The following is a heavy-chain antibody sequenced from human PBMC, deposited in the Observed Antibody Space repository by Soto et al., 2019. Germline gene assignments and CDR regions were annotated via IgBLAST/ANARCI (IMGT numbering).Heavy chain of an antibody. V-gene: IGHV3-11*01. J-gene: IGHJ2*01. CDR3: ARDHRTSSGYYWYFDL. Sequence: TGGSLRLSCAASGFTFSDYYMTWVRQAPGKGLEWVSYISSSGTIIYYADSVKGRFTISRDNAKNSLYLQMNSLRAEDTAVYYCARDHRTSSGYYWYFDLWGRGTLVTVSS. D-gene: IGHD3-22*01. CDR1: GFTFSDYY. CDR2: ISSSGTII.